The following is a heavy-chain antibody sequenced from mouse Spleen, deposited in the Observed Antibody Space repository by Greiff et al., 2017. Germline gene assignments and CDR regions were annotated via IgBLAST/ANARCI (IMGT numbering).Heavy chain of an antibody. CDR3: ARQGLYYGNYEGFMDY. D-gene: IGHD2-1*01. CDR1: GFAFSSYD. V-gene: IGHV5-12-1*01. Sequence: DVMLVESGGGLVKPGGSLKLSCAASGFAFSSYDMSWVRQTPEKRLEWVAYISSGGGSTYYPDTVKGRFTISRDNAKNTLYLQMSSLKSEDTAMYYCARQGLYYGNYEGFMDYWGQGTSVTVSS. J-gene: IGHJ4*01. CDR2: ISSGGGST.